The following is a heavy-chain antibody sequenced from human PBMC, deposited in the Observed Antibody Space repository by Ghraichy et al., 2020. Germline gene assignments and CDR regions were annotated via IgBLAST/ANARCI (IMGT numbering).Heavy chain of an antibody. CDR3: AISPGDTAMVTSDYYYYMDV. CDR2: INPNSGGT. J-gene: IGHJ6*03. Sequence: ASVKVSCKASGYTFTGYYMHWVRQAPGQGLEWMGWINPNSGGTNYAQKFQGRVTMTRDTSISTAYMELSRLRSDDTAVYYCAISPGDTAMVTSDYYYYMDVWGKGTTVTVSS. D-gene: IGHD5-18*01. V-gene: IGHV1-2*02. CDR1: GYTFTGYY.